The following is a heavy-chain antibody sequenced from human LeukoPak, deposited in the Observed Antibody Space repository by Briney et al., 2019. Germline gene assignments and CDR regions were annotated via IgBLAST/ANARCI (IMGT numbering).Heavy chain of an antibody. J-gene: IGHJ3*02. V-gene: IGHV3-23*01. Sequence: GGSLRLSCAASGFTFSSYAMSWVRQALGKGLEWVSAISGSGGSTYYADSVKGRFTISRDNSKNTLYLQMNSLRAEDTAVYYCAKDHDHDYVWGSYRYLYAFDIWGQGTMVTVSS. CDR1: GFTFSSYA. CDR2: ISGSGGST. D-gene: IGHD3-16*02. CDR3: AKDHDHDYVWGSYRYLYAFDI.